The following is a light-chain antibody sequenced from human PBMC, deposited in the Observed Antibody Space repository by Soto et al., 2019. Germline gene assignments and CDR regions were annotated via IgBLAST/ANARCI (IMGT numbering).Light chain of an antibody. Sequence: EIVMTQSPATLSLSPGERATLSCRASQSVYSNLAWYQQKPGQTPRLLIYESSTRATGIPARFSGGGSGTEFTLTISSLQSEDFADYFWQQYQSWPRTFGGGTKVEIK. J-gene: IGKJ4*01. V-gene: IGKV3-15*01. CDR3: QQYQSWPRT. CDR1: QSVYSN. CDR2: ESS.